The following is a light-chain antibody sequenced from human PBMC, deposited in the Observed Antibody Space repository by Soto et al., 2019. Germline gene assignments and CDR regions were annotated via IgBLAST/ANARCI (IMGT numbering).Light chain of an antibody. CDR2: DAS. CDR1: QSVSSY. V-gene: IGKV3-15*01. Sequence: EIVLTQSPATLSLSPGERATLSCRASQSVSSYLAWYQQKPGQAPRLLIYDASTGATGIPARFSGSGSGTEFTLTISSLQSEDFAVYYCQQYNNWPPWTFGQGTKVDIK. J-gene: IGKJ1*01. CDR3: QQYNNWPPWT.